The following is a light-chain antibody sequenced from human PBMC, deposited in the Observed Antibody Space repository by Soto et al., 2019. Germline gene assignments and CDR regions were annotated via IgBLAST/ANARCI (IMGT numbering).Light chain of an antibody. V-gene: IGKV3-20*01. CDR3: HQHGDSPWT. CDR2: ATS. Sequence: EIVLTQSPCTLSLSPGDRATLSCRASQPVGSAYLAWYRQTLGQAPRPLIYATSSRATGISDRFSGSGSGTEFTLTISRLEPEDFATYYCHQHGDSPWTFGQGTKVE. CDR1: QPVGSAY. J-gene: IGKJ1*01.